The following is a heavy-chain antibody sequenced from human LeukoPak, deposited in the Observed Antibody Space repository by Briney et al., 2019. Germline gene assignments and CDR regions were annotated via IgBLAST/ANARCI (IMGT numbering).Heavy chain of an antibody. D-gene: IGHD3-10*01. CDR1: GFTFSSYW. V-gene: IGHV3-74*01. CDR2: INSDGSST. J-gene: IGHJ4*02. Sequence: GGSLRLSCAASGFTFSSYWMHWVRHAPGKGLVWVSRINSDGSSTSYADSVKGRFTISRDNAKNTLYLQMNSLRAEDTAVYYCAKDSPYAYYGSGSYWDYWGQGTLVTVSS. CDR3: AKDSPYAYYGSGSYWDY.